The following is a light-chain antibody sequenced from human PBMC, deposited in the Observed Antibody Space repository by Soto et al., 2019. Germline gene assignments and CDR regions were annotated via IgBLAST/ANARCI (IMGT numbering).Light chain of an antibody. Sequence: DSQMTQSPSALSASVGDRVTITCRASQSISSWLAWYQQKPGKAPRLLIYDASYLERGVPSRFSGSGSGTEFTLTISDLQPDDLATYYCQQYNNFWTFGQGTKVDIK. CDR2: DAS. CDR3: QQYNNFWT. J-gene: IGKJ1*01. V-gene: IGKV1-5*01. CDR1: QSISSW.